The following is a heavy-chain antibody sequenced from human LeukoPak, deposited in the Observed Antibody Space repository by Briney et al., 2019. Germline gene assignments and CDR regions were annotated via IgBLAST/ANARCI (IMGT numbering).Heavy chain of an antibody. Sequence: GGSLRLSCAASGFTVGSKYMNWVRQAPGKGLEWVSILYSGSSTYYADSVKGRFTVSRDDSKNTLYLQMDSLRADDTAMYYCATVGDHYHWYLDLWGRGTLVSVSS. J-gene: IGHJ2*01. CDR1: GFTVGSKY. CDR2: LYSGSST. D-gene: IGHD3-10*01. V-gene: IGHV3-53*01. CDR3: ATVGDHYHWYLDL.